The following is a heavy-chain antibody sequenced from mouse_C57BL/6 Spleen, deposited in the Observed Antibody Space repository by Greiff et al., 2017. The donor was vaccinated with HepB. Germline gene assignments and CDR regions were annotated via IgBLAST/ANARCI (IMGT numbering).Heavy chain of an antibody. CDR1: GFNIKDDY. V-gene: IGHV14-4*01. CDR2: IDPENGDT. D-gene: IGHD2-3*01. Sequence: VQLKQSGAELVRPGASVKLSCTASGFNIKDDYMHWVKQRPEQGLEWIGWIDPENGDTEYASKFQGKATITADTSSNTAYLQLSSLTSEDTAVYYWTTCEGDGDAMDYWGQGTSVTVSS. CDR3: TTCEGDGDAMDY. J-gene: IGHJ4*01.